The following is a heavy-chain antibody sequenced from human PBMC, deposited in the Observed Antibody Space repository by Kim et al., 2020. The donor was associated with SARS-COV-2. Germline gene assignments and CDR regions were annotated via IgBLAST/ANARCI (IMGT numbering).Heavy chain of an antibody. CDR3: ARGGGLVGGPSEDAYYFDH. D-gene: IGHD1-26*01. V-gene: IGHV1-46*01. CDR1: GFTFTNYY. J-gene: IGHJ4*02. CDR2: INLNKSST. Sequence: ASVKVSCTASGFTFTNYYMHWVRQAPGQGLEWMGIINLNKSSTYYAQKFQGRVTMTRDTSTNTLYMQLTSLTSDDTAVYHCARGGGLVGGPSEDAYYFDHWGQGALVTVSS.